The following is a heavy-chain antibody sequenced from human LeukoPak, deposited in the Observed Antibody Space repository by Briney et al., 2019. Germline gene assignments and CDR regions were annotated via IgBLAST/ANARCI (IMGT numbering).Heavy chain of an antibody. V-gene: IGHV3-48*01. J-gene: IGHJ5*02. CDR1: GFTFSSYS. CDR2: ISSSGSTI. D-gene: IGHD2-2*01. Sequence: GGSLRLSCAASGFTFSSYSMNWVRQAPGKGLEWVSYISSSGSTIYYADSVKGRFTISRDNSKSTLYLQMNSLRAEDTAVYYCAKDRHAPGRYCSTIICFPFDPWGQGTLVTVSS. CDR3: AKDRHAPGRYCSTIICFPFDP.